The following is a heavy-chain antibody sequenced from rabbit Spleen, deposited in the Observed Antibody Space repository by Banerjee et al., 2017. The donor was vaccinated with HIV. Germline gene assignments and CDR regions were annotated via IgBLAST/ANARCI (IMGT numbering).Heavy chain of an antibody. CDR3: ARLWDL. Sequence: QEQLVESGGGLVKPGASLTLTCKASGFPFSNKAVMCWVRQAPGKGLEWIACINAITGKAVYASWAKGRFTFSKTSSTTVTLQMTSLTVADTATYWCARLWDLWGPGTLVTVS. V-gene: IGHV1S45*01. CDR1: GFPFSNKAV. CDR2: INAITGKA. D-gene: IGHD4-2*01. J-gene: IGHJ3*01.